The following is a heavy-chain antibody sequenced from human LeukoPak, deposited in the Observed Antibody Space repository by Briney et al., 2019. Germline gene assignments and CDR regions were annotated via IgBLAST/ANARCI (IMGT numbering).Heavy chain of an antibody. J-gene: IGHJ4*02. CDR1: GGSISSDY. D-gene: IGHD1-7*01. CDR2: ISTTGST. V-gene: IGHV4-4*07. Sequence: SETLSLTYTVSGGSISSDYWSWIRQPAGKDLEWIGRISTTGSTYFNPSLQSRVRMSVDSSKTRFSLRLSSVTAADTAVYFCARSPSTIGWNWGYYFDFWGQGHLVTVSS. CDR3: ARSPSTIGWNWGYYFDF.